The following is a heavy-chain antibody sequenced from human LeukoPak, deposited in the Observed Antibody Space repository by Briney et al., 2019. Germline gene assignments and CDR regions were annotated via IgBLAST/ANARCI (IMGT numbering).Heavy chain of an antibody. V-gene: IGHV4-4*07. D-gene: IGHD1-26*01. Sequence: SETLSLTCAVYGGSFSGYYWTWIRQPAGKGLEWIGRIYPSGSTNYNPSLKSRVTMSVDTSKNQFSQKLSSVTAADTAVYYCARENSGSYREFDYWGQGTLVTVSS. CDR1: GGSFSGYY. CDR2: IYPSGST. CDR3: ARENSGSYREFDY. J-gene: IGHJ4*02.